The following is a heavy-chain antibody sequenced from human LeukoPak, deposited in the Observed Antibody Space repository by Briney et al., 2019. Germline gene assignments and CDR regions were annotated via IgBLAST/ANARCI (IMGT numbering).Heavy chain of an antibody. J-gene: IGHJ4*02. CDR3: ATGIVGATWADY. CDR1: GYTLTELS. Sequence: ASVKLSCKVSGYTLTELSMHWVRQAPGKGLEWMGGFDPEDGEAIYAQKFQGRVTMTEDTSTDTAYMELSSLRSEDTAVYYCATGIVGATWADYWGQGTLVTVSS. CDR2: FDPEDGEA. V-gene: IGHV1-24*01. D-gene: IGHD1-26*01.